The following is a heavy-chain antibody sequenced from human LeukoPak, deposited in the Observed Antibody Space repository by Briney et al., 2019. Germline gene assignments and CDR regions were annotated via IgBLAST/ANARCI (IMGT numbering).Heavy chain of an antibody. D-gene: IGHD3-22*01. CDR3: ARSPYYCDSSGYYPSDGFFDY. CDR1: GYTFTGYY. J-gene: IGHJ4*02. V-gene: IGHV1-2*02. CDR2: INPNSGGT. Sequence: ASVKVSCKASGYTFTGYYMHWVRQAPGQGLEWMGWINPNSGGTNYAQKFQGRVTMTRDTSISTAYMELSRLRSDDTAVYYCARSPYYCDSSGYYPSDGFFDYWGQGTLVTVSS.